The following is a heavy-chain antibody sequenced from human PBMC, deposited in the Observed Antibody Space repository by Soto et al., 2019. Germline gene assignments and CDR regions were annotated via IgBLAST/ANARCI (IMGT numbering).Heavy chain of an antibody. Sequence: GGSLRLSCAVSGFTFNSYSMNWVRQAPGKGLEWVSTIDNSGGITYYADSVKGRFTISRDNSKNTLYLQMNSLRAEDTAVYYCARVRVPYSYGYGFDYWGQGTLVTVSS. CDR2: IDNSGGIT. CDR3: ARVRVPYSYGYGFDY. D-gene: IGHD5-18*01. V-gene: IGHV3-NL1*01. J-gene: IGHJ4*02. CDR1: GFTFNSYS.